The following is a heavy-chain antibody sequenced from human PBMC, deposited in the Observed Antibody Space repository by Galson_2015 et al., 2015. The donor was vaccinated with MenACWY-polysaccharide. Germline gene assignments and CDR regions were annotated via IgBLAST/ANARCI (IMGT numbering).Heavy chain of an antibody. CDR1: GGSFSGYY. V-gene: IGHV4-34*01. Sequence: SETLSLTCAVYGGSFSGYYWSWIRQPPGKGLEWIGEINHSGSTNYNPSLKSRVTISVDASKNQFSLKLSSVTAADTAVYYCARGKYGGNSGLAFDIWGQGTMVTVSS. CDR2: INHSGST. D-gene: IGHD4-23*01. CDR3: ARGKYGGNSGLAFDI. J-gene: IGHJ3*02.